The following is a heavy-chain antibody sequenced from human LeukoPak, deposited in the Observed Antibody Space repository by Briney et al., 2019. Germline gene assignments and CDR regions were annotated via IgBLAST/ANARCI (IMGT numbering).Heavy chain of an antibody. CDR2: ISGSGDAT. D-gene: IGHD3-3*01. V-gene: IGHV3-23*01. CDR3: AKELWEGSGYLDY. J-gene: IGHJ4*02. CDR1: GFTFTNYP. Sequence: GGSLRLSCAASGFTFTNYPMAWVRQAPGKGPEWVSAISGSGDATIYADSVKGRFTISRDNSKNTWSLQMNSLKAEDTALYYCAKELWEGSGYLDYWGQGILVTVSS.